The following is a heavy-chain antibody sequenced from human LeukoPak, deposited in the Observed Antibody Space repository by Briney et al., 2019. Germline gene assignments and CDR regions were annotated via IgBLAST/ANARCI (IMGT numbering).Heavy chain of an antibody. Sequence: SETLSLTCTVAGGSISSGGYYWRCIRQPPGKGLECIGEIYHSGSTNYNPSLKSRVTISVDKSKNQFSLKLSSVTAADTAVYYCARDSGGYSYGLLDYWGQGTLVTVSS. D-gene: IGHD5-18*01. CDR3: ARDSGGYSYGLLDY. V-gene: IGHV4-30-2*01. CDR2: IYHSGST. CDR1: GGSISSGGYY. J-gene: IGHJ4*02.